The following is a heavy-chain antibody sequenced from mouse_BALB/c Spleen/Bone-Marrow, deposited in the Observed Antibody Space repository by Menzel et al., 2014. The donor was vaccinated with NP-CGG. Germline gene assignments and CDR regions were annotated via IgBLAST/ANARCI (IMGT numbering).Heavy chain of an antibody. CDR2: IYPGDGDT. V-gene: IGHV1-87*01. CDR1: GYTFTSYW. J-gene: IGHJ3*01. D-gene: IGHD2-14*01. CDR3: ARSGRYDGFAY. Sequence: QVQLQQSGAELARPGASVKLSCKASGYTFTSYWMQWVKQRPGQGLEWIGAIYPGDGDTRYTQKFKGKATLTSDKSSSTAYMELSSLTSEDSAVYYCARSGRYDGFAYWGQGTLVTVSA.